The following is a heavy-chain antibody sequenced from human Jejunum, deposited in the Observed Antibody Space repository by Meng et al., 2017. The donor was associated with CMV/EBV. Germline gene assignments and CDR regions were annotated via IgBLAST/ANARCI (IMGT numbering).Heavy chain of an antibody. J-gene: IGHJ4*02. CDR3: SKDGATEVTFGALFDY. CDR2: ISWGSGNI. Sequence: FTLAVRVLHLVREAPGKGLEWGCDISWGSGNIDSTHSMKGRFTISRDNAKNSMDLLMNSLTPEDTALCYCSKDGATEVTFGALFDYWGRGTLVTVSS. V-gene: IGHV3-9*01. D-gene: IGHD3-16*01. CDR1: FTLAVRV.